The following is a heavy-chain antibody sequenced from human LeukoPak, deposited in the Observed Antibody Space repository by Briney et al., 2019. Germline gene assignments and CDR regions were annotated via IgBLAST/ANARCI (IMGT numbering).Heavy chain of an antibody. V-gene: IGHV4-34*01. Sequence: PSETLSLTCTVSGGSINNYFWSWIRQPPGQGLEWIGEINHSGSTNYNPSLKSRVTISVDTSKNQFSLKLSSVTAADTAVYYCAREGYSYGYWFDPWGQGTLVTVSS. CDR2: INHSGST. D-gene: IGHD5-18*01. CDR1: GGSINNYF. J-gene: IGHJ5*02. CDR3: AREGYSYGYWFDP.